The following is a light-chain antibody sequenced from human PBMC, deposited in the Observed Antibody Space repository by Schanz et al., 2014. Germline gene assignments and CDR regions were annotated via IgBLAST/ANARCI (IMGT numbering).Light chain of an antibody. CDR3: QQYGSSPWT. Sequence: ENVLTQSPGTLSLSPGERATLSCRTSRSISSSYLAWYQQKPGQAPRLLIYDASKRAPGIPARFSGSGSGTDFTLTITRLEPEDFAVYYCQQYGSSPWTFGQGTKVEIK. J-gene: IGKJ1*01. V-gene: IGKV3-20*01. CDR1: RSISSSY. CDR2: DAS.